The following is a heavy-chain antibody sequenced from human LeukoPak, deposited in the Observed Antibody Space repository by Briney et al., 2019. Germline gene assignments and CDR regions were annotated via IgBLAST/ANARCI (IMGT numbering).Heavy chain of an antibody. CDR1: GYTFTSYG. D-gene: IGHD1-1*01. CDR2: ISAYNGNT. CDR3: ARRTGTPLLFDL. V-gene: IGHV1-18*01. Sequence: ASVKVSCKASGYTFTSYGISWVRQAPGQGLEWMGWISAYNGNTNYAQKFQGRVTMTRNTSISTAYMELSSLRSEDTAIYYCARRTGTPLLFDLWGRGTLVTVSS. J-gene: IGHJ2*01.